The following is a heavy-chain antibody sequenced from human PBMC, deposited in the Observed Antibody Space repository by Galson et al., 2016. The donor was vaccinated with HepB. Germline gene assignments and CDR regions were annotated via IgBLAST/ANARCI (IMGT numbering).Heavy chain of an antibody. D-gene: IGHD6-13*01. CDR3: ARESGAYSRTWNWYFDL. V-gene: IGHV4-59*01. J-gene: IGHJ2*01. CDR2: INYSGNT. Sequence: SETLSLTCTVSGGSISSYYWSWIRQPPGKGLEWIGYINYSGNTSNNSSLRSRVTISVDTSNNYFSLKLSSMTAADTAVYYCARESGAYSRTWNWYFDLWGRGTQVTVSS. CDR1: GGSISSYY.